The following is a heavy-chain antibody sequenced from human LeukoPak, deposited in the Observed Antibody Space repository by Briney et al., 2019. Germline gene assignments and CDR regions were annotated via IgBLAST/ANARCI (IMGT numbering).Heavy chain of an antibody. J-gene: IGHJ4*02. CDR3: ARDIKLRKYSGGSPVDY. CDR1: GYTFTGYY. D-gene: IGHD6-25*01. Sequence: ASVKVSCKASGYTFTGYYMHWVRQAPGQGLEWMGWINPNSGGTNYAQKFQGRVTMTRDTSISTAYMELSRLRSDDTAVYYCARDIKLRKYSGGSPVDYWARGTLVTVSS. V-gene: IGHV1-2*02. CDR2: INPNSGGT.